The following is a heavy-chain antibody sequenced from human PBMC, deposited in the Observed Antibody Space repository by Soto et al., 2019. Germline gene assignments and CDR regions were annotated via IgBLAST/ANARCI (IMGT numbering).Heavy chain of an antibody. CDR2: ITTKTDGGTT. D-gene: IGHD2-15*01. CDR3: SRLTQGKFEY. Sequence: EVQLVESGGGLVKPGGSLRLSCAASGFTFSNAWMSWVRQAPGKGLEWVGRITTKTDGGTTDYAAPDKGRFTISRDDSQNTLYLQMNSLKTEDTVVYYCSRLTQGKFEYWGQGTLVSVSS. J-gene: IGHJ4*02. CDR1: GFTFSNAW. V-gene: IGHV3-15*01.